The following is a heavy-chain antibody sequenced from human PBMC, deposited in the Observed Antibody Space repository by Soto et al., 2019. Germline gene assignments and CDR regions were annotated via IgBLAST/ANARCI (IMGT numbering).Heavy chain of an antibody. CDR1: GFTFSSYD. J-gene: IGHJ5*02. D-gene: IGHD2-2*01. CDR3: ARAPARYCSSTSCTKGEGWFDP. V-gene: IGHV3-13*01. Sequence: GGSLRLSCAASGFTFSSYDMHWVRQATGKGLEWVSAIGTAGDTYYPGSVKGRFTISRENAKNSLYLQMNSLRAEDTAVYYCARAPARYCSSTSCTKGEGWFDPWGQGTLVTVSS. CDR2: IGTAGDT.